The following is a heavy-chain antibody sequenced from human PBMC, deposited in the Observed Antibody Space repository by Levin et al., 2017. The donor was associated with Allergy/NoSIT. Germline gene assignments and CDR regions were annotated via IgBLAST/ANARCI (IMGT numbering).Heavy chain of an antibody. D-gene: IGHD5-12*01. CDR3: AKIVASRFDF. J-gene: IGHJ4*02. CDR1: GGSVSGYY. CDR2: IYYSGST. Sequence: MTGGSLRLSCTVSGGSVSGYYWSWIRQPPGKGLEWIGYIYYSGSTDYNPSLKSRVTISVDTSKNQFSLKLSSVTAADTAVYYCAKIVASRFDFWGQGTLVTVSS. V-gene: IGHV4-59*02.